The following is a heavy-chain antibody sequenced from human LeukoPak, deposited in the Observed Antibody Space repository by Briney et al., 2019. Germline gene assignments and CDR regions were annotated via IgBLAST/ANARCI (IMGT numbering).Heavy chain of an antibody. V-gene: IGHV3-23*01. D-gene: IGHD3-16*02. CDR1: GFTFSSYA. CDR2: ISGSGGST. CDR3: AKMGGPIWGSYRNLNYFDY. J-gene: IGHJ4*02. Sequence: PGGSLRLSCAASGFTFSSYAMSWVRQAPGKGLEWVSPISGSGGSTYYADSVKGRFTISRDNPKNTLYLQMNSLRAEDTAVYYCAKMGGPIWGSYRNLNYFDYWGQGALVTVSS.